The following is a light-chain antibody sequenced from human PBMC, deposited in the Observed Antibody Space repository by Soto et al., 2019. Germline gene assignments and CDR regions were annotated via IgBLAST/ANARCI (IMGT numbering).Light chain of an antibody. CDR2: DAS. CDR1: QSVSSY. J-gene: IGKJ4*01. V-gene: IGKV3-11*01. Sequence: EIVLTQSPATLSLSPGERATLSCRASQSVSSYLAWYQQKPGQAPRLLIYDASNRATGIPARFSGSGSGSDFTLPISSHGPESLAVNSCEQDRNGPPTLGGGTKVE. CDR3: EQDRNGPPT.